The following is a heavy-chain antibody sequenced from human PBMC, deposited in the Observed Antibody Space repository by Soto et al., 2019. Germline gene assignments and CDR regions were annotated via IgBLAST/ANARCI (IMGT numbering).Heavy chain of an antibody. V-gene: IGHV5-10-1*01. J-gene: IGHJ4*02. CDR1: GYSFTSYW. CDR2: IDPSGSYT. Sequence: GESLKISCKGSGYSFTSYWISWVRQMPGKGLEWMGRIDPSGSYTNYSPSFQGHVTISADKSISTAYLQWSSLKASDTAMYYCARRYSGSYFGFDYWGQGTLVTVSS. CDR3: ARRYSGSYFGFDY. D-gene: IGHD1-26*01.